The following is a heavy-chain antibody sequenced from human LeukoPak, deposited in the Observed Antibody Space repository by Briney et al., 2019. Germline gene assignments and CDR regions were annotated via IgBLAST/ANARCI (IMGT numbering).Heavy chain of an antibody. Sequence: PSQTLSLTCTVSGGSISSDNYYWSRIRQHPGKGLEWIGYISYSGSTDYNPSLKSRVSISMDTSKNQFSLKLNSVTAADTAVYYCATDNYGTFYYFASWGQGTLVTVSS. V-gene: IGHV4-31*03. CDR3: ATDNYGTFYYFAS. D-gene: IGHD3-10*01. CDR2: ISYSGST. CDR1: GGSISSDNYY. J-gene: IGHJ4*02.